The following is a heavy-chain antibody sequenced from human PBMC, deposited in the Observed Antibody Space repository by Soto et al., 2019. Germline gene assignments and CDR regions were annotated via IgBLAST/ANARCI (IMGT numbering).Heavy chain of an antibody. CDR1: DGTLSDHY. J-gene: IGHJ5*02. D-gene: IGHD1-1*01. V-gene: IGHV4-34*01. Sequence: ASETMPLTCAVEDGTLSDHYYPWTRQSPGKGLEWIGEIHPSGSTYYNPSLKTRVTLSQDTSKKQFSLNLISVTAADTGEYYCSRGNDAYKGGRTWGQGTLVTVSS. CDR3: SRGNDAYKGGRT. CDR2: IHPSGST.